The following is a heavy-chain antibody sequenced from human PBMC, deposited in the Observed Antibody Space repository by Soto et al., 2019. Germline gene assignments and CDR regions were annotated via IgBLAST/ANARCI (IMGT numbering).Heavy chain of an antibody. CDR3: ARGTGYCSGGSCYNFDY. Sequence: ASVKVSCKASGYTFTGYYMHWVRQAPGQGLEWMGWINPNSGGTNYAQKFQGWVTMTRDTSISTAYMELSRLRSDDTAVYYCARGTGYCSGGSCYNFDYWGQGTLVTVSS. V-gene: IGHV1-2*04. J-gene: IGHJ4*02. CDR1: GYTFTGYY. D-gene: IGHD2-15*01. CDR2: INPNSGGT.